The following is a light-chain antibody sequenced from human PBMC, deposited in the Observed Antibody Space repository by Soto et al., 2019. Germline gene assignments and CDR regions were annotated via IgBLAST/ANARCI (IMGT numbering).Light chain of an antibody. CDR2: YIS. CDR3: QQHNQWPIT. CDR1: QSAGNF. Sequence: EIVMTQSPATLSVSPWETPSLSCMASQSAGNFLAWYQQKPGQAPRLLIYYISTRATGIPARFSGSGSGTEFTLTINSLQSEDSAVYYCQQHNQWPITFGHGTLLAIK. J-gene: IGKJ5*01. V-gene: IGKV3D-15*01.